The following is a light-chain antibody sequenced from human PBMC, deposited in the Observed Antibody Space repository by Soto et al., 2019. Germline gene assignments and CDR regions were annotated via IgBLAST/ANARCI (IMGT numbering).Light chain of an antibody. Sequence: QSGLTQPASVSGSPGQSITISCTGTSSDVGSYNLVSWYQQHPGKAPKLLIYSNDQRPSGGPDRFSGSKSGTSASLAISGLRSEDEAEYYCAAWDDSLSYVFGIGTKVTVL. CDR1: SSDVGSYNL. CDR2: SND. CDR3: AAWDDSLSYV. J-gene: IGLJ1*01. V-gene: IGLV2-14*02.